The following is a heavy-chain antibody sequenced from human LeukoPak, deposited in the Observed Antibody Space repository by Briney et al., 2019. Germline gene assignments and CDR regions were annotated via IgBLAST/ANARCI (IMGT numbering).Heavy chain of an antibody. D-gene: IGHD3-16*02. J-gene: IGHJ3*02. CDR2: IKQDGSEK. V-gene: IGHV3-7*01. CDR1: GFTFSSYW. Sequence: PGGSLRLSCAASGFTFSSYWMSWVRQAPGKGLEWVANIKQDGSEKYYVDSVKGRFTISRDNAKNSLYLQMNSLRAEDTAVYYCARGGVWGSYRYWPDAFDIWGQGTMVTVSS. CDR3: ARGGVWGSYRYWPDAFDI.